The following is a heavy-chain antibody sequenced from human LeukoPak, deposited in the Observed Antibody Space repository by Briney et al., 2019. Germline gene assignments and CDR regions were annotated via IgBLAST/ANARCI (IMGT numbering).Heavy chain of an antibody. CDR2: ISHSGST. D-gene: IGHD1-26*01. V-gene: IGHV4-59*08. J-gene: IGHJ4*02. Sequence: PSETLSLTCTVSGGSISSYYWNWIRQPPGKGLEWIGYISHSGSTDYKSSLKSRVTISRDTSKNQFSLKLSSVTAADTAVHYCARSSSGNYYNDWGQGTLVTVSS. CDR3: ARSSSGNYYND. CDR1: GGSISSYY.